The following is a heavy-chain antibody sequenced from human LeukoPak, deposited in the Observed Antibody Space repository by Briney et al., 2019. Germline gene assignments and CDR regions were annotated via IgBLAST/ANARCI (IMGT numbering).Heavy chain of an antibody. Sequence: SESLSLTCAVSGGSITTTNWWSWVRQPPGKGLEWIGEGHLGGATNYNLSLESRVSMSIDKSKNHLSLEVTSVTAADTAIYYCTRESGAFSPFGFWGQGTLVSVSS. CDR2: GHLGGAT. J-gene: IGHJ4*02. D-gene: IGHD1-26*01. CDR3: TRESGAFSPFGF. CDR1: GGSITTTNW. V-gene: IGHV4-4*02.